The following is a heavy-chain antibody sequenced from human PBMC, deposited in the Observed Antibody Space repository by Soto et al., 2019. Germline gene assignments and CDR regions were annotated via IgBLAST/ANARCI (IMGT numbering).Heavy chain of an antibody. J-gene: IGHJ4*02. V-gene: IGHV3-21*01. D-gene: IGHD2-15*01. Sequence: EVQLVESGGGLVKPGGSLRLSCAASGFTFSSYSMNWVRQAPGKGLEWVSSISSSSSYIYYADSVKGRFTISRDNAKNSLYLQMNSLRAEDTAVYYCARALSPSERVGGCSGGSCSEVYYFDYWGQGTLVTVSS. CDR3: ARALSPSERVGGCSGGSCSEVYYFDY. CDR1: GFTFSSYS. CDR2: ISSSSSYI.